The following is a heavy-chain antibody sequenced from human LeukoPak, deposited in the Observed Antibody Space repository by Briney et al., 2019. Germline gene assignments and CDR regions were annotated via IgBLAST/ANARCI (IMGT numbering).Heavy chain of an antibody. D-gene: IGHD2-15*01. J-gene: IGHJ4*02. V-gene: IGHV3-11*01. CDR2: ISSSGSSI. CDR3: ARVGPYCSGGSCYRLDY. Sequence: GGSLRLSCAGSGFTFSDYYMSWIRQAPGKGLEWVSYISSSGSSIDYADSVKGRFTISRDNAKKSLYVQMNSVRAEDTAVYYCARVGPYCSGGSCYRLDYWGQGTLVTVSS. CDR1: GFTFSDYY.